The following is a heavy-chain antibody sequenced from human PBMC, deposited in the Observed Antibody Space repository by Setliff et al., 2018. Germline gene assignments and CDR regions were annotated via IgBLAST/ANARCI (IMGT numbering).Heavy chain of an antibody. J-gene: IGHJ6*03. Sequence: SETLSLTCTVSGGSISSYYWSWIRQPAGKGLEWIGHIYIGGSANYNPSLRSRVTMSIDTSKNQFSLKLNSVTAADMAVYYCAREQWLDPPGYYYMDVWAKGTTVTVSS. D-gene: IGHD6-19*01. CDR2: IYIGGSA. CDR1: GGSISSYY. V-gene: IGHV4-4*07. CDR3: AREQWLDPPGYYYMDV.